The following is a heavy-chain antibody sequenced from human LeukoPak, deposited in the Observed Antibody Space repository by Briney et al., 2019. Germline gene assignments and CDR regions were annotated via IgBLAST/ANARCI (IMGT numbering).Heavy chain of an antibody. CDR3: ATASRVRPDDCGGSCYSGGWFDP. CDR2: FDPEDGET. CDR1: GYTLTELS. V-gene: IGHV1-24*01. J-gene: IGHJ5*02. Sequence: ASVKVSCKVSGYTLTELSMHWVRQAPGKGLEWMGGFDPEDGETIYAQKFQGRVTMTEDTSTDTAYMELSSLRSEDTAVYYCATASRVRPDDCGGSCYSGGWFDPWGQGTLVTVSS. D-gene: IGHD2-15*01.